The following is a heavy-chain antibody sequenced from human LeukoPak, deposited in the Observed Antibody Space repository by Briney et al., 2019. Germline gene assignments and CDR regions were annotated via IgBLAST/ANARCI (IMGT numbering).Heavy chain of an antibody. J-gene: IGHJ4*02. CDR3: ARDQEGYYGSGSYYKENYFDY. V-gene: IGHV6-1*01. Sequence: SQTLSLTCALSGDSVSSNSAAWNWIRQSPSRGLEWLGRTYYRSKWYNDYAVSVKSRITINPDTSNNQFSLQLNSVTPEDTAVYYCARDQEGYYGSGSYYKENYFDYWGQGTLVTVSS. CDR2: TYYRSKWYN. CDR1: GDSVSSNSAA. D-gene: IGHD3-10*01.